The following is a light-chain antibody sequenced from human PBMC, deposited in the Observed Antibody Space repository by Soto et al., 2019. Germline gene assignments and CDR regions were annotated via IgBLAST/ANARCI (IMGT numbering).Light chain of an antibody. CDR2: GAS. V-gene: IGKV3-15*01. J-gene: IGKJ5*01. CDR1: QSVTSN. CDR3: QQYDNWIT. Sequence: EIVMTQSPATLSVSPGERVTLSCGASQSVTSNLAWYQQKPGQAPRLLIYGASTRATGVPVRFSGSGSGTEFTLTIGSLQSEDFAVYYCQQYDNWITFGQGTRLEMK.